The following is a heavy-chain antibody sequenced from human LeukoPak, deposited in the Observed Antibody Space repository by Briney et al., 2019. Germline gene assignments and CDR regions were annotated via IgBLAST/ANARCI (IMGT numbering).Heavy chain of an antibody. D-gene: IGHD2-15*01. J-gene: IGHJ4*02. CDR2: ISVSGNT. CDR3: AKAPVTTCSGAYCYPFDY. Sequence: GGSLRLSCAASGFTLSSYAMSWVRQGPGKGLEWVSAISVSGNTYHADSVKGRSTISRDSSKNTLYLQMNSLGAGDAAVYYCAKAPVTTCSGAYCYPFDYWSQGTPVTVSS. CDR1: GFTLSSYA. V-gene: IGHV3-23*01.